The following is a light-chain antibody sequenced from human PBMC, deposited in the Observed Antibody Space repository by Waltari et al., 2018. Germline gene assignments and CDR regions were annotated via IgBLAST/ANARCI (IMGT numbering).Light chain of an antibody. V-gene: IGLV1-51*01. CDR1: TSTIGNNY. CDR3: GTWDSSLTVVV. Sequence: QSVLTQPPSVSAAPGQKVTISCSGSTSTIGNNYVSCYHQLPGTAPKHRIYDKNKRPSGVPDRFSGSKSGTSATLGITGLQTGDEADYYCGTWDSSLTVVVFGGGTKLTVL. J-gene: IGLJ2*01. CDR2: DKN.